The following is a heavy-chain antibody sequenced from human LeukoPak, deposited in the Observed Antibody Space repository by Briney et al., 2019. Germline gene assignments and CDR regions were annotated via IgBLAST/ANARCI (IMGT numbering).Heavy chain of an antibody. V-gene: IGHV1-18*01. CDR1: GYTFTSYG. J-gene: IGHJ3*02. D-gene: IGHD3-3*02. CDR2: ISTYNDDR. CDR3: ARDRSSFSYAFDI. Sequence: GASVKVSCKASGYTFTSYGISWVRQAPGQGLEWMGWISTYNDDRKYSPKFQGTVTITTDTSATSAYLELSSLRSEDTAVYYCARDRSSFSYAFDIWGQGTMVTVSS.